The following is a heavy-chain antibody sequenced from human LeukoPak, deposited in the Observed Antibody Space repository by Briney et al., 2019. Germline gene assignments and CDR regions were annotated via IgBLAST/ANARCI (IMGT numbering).Heavy chain of an antibody. V-gene: IGHV3-30-3*01. CDR3: AAAYYDFWGIPGSNY. J-gene: IGHJ4*02. D-gene: IGHD3-3*01. CDR1: GFTFSSYA. Sequence: GGSLRLSCAASGFTFSSYAMHWVRQAPGKGLEWVAVISYDGSNKYYADSVKGRFTISRDNSKNTLYLQMNSLRAEDTAVYYCAAAYYDFWGIPGSNYWGQGTLVTVSS. CDR2: ISYDGSNK.